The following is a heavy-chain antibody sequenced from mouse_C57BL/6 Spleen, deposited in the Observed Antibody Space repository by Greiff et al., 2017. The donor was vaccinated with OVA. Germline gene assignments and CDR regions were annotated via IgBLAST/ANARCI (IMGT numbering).Heavy chain of an antibody. J-gene: IGHJ2*01. D-gene: IGHD2-3*01. V-gene: IGHV1-59*01. Sequence: QVQLQQPGAELVRPGTSVKLSCKASGYTFTSYWMHWVKQRPGQGLEWIGVIDPSDSYTNYNQKFKGKATLTVDTSSSTAYMQLSSLTSEDSAVYYCAREDDGDYFDYWGQGTTLTVSS. CDR1: GYTFTSYW. CDR3: AREDDGDYFDY. CDR2: IDPSDSYT.